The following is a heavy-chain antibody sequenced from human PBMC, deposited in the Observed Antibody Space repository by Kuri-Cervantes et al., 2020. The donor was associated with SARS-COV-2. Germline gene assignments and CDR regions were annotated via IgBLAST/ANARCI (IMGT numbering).Heavy chain of an antibody. D-gene: IGHD6-6*01. Sequence: VGSLRLSCTASGFTFNSHAMHWVRQAPGQGLEWVTVISYHGINKYYTDSVKGRFTISRDNAKNSLYLQMNSLRAEDTAVYYCARVPIAAPDYWGQGTLVTVSS. V-gene: IGHV3-30-3*01. J-gene: IGHJ4*02. CDR1: GFTFNSHA. CDR2: ISYHGINK. CDR3: ARVPIAAPDY.